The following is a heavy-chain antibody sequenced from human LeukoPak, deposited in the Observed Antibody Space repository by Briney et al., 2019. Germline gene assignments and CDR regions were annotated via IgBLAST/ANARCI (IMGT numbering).Heavy chain of an antibody. CDR3: ASDCSTRCPEN. CDR1: GFTFSSYW. CDR2: IKEDGSEK. D-gene: IGHD2-2*01. Sequence: PGGSLRLSCAASGFTFSSYWMSWVRQPPGKGLEWVANIKEDGSEKYYVASVTGRFNISRDNAKSSAYLQMNSLRAEDTAEYYCASDCSTRCPENWGQGTLVTVSS. J-gene: IGHJ4*02. V-gene: IGHV3-7*01.